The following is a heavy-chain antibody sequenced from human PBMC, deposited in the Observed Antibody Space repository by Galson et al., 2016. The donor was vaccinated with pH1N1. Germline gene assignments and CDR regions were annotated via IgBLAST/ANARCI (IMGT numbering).Heavy chain of an antibody. CDR2: ISGRGEST. V-gene: IGHV3-23*01. CDR3: AKDLSSDYGDYGLDY. J-gene: IGHJ4*02. CDR1: GFTFSSYA. Sequence: SLRLSCAASGFTFSSYAMSWVRQAPGKGLEWISAISGRGESTYYSDSVKGHLTISRDNSKNTLYQQMNSLRTEDTAVYYCAKDLSSDYGDYGLDYWGQGTLVTVSS. D-gene: IGHD4-17*01.